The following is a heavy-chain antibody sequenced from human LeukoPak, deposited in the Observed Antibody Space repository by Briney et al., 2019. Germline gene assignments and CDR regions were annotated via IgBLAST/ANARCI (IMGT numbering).Heavy chain of an antibody. CDR3: ASSRGAYYEPLPYYFDY. D-gene: IGHD3-22*01. Sequence: SQTLSLTCAISGDSVSTNTAAWNWIRQSPSRGLEWLGRTYYRSKWYHDYAISVKSRITINPDTSKNQFSLQLNSVTPEDTAVYYCASSRGAYYEPLPYYFDYWGQGTLVTVSS. CDR1: GDSVSTNTAA. J-gene: IGHJ4*02. CDR2: TYYRSKWYH. V-gene: IGHV6-1*01.